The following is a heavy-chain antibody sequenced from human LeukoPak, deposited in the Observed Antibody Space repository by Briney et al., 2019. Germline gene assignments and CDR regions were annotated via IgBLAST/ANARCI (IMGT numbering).Heavy chain of an antibody. CDR1: GGSFSGYY. CDR2: INHSGST. Sequence: SETLSLTCAVYGGSFSGYYWSWIRQPPGKGLEWIGEINHSGSTNYNPSLKSRVTISVDTSKNQFSLKLSSVTAADTAVYYCARDHYDSSGYDYWGQGTLVTVSS. V-gene: IGHV4-34*01. J-gene: IGHJ4*02. CDR3: ARDHYDSSGYDY. D-gene: IGHD3-22*01.